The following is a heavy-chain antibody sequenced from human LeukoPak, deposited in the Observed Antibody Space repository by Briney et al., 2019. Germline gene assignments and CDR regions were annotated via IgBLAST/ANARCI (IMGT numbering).Heavy chain of an antibody. D-gene: IGHD3-10*01. CDR1: GGSISSGDYY. Sequence: PSETLSLTCTVSGGSISSGDYYWSWIRQPPGKGLEWTGYIYYSGSTYYNPSLKSRVTISLDTSKNQFSLRLSSVTAADTAVYYCARVSGSYLQFDYWGQGTLVTVSS. CDR2: IYYSGST. V-gene: IGHV4-30-4*01. J-gene: IGHJ4*02. CDR3: ARVSGSYLQFDY.